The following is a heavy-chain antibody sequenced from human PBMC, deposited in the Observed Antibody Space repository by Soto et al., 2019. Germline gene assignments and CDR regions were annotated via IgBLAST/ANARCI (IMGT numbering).Heavy chain of an antibody. V-gene: IGHV3-23*01. J-gene: IGHJ4*02. CDR2: ISGSGGST. Sequence: HPVGSLRLSCAASGFTFSSYAMSWVRQAPGKGLEWVSAISGSGGSTYYADSVKGRFTISRDNSKNTLYLQMNSLRAEDTAVYYCAKVPVFRVVIMAYFDYWGQGTLVTVSS. CDR1: GFTFSSYA. CDR3: AKVPVFRVVIMAYFDY. D-gene: IGHD3-3*01.